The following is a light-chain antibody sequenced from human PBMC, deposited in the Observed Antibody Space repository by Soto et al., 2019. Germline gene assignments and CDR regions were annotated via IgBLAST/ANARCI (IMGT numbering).Light chain of an antibody. V-gene: IGKV3-11*01. Sequence: EVVLTQSPATLSLSPGEGATLSCRASQSIGNYLAWYQQKPGQAPRLLIYATSNRATGIPARFSGSGSGTDFSLSISSLEPEDCAVYYCQQRSSWPFTFGPGTKVDSK. CDR3: QQRSSWPFT. J-gene: IGKJ3*01. CDR2: ATS. CDR1: QSIGNY.